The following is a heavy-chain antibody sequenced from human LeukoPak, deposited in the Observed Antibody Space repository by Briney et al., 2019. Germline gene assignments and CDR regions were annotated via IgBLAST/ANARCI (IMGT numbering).Heavy chain of an antibody. CDR1: GFSVSSNY. J-gene: IGHJ4*02. CDR3: AKVLSVYGDFDY. V-gene: IGHV3-53*01. D-gene: IGHD5/OR15-5a*01. Sequence: GGSLRLSCVDSGFSVSSNYLSWVRQAPGKGLEWVSVFYSGGHTYYADSVRGRFTVSRDNSKNTLYLQMNSLRAEDTAVYYCAKVLSVYGDFDYWGQGTLVTVSS. CDR2: FYSGGHT.